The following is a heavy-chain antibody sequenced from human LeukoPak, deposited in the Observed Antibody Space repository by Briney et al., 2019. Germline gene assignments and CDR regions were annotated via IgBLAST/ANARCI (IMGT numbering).Heavy chain of an antibody. CDR3: AREGVVVVAATKMGEPYYFDY. V-gene: IGHV3-20*04. CDR2: INWNGGST. D-gene: IGHD2-15*01. Sequence: GGSLRLSCAGSGFTFNNYAMHWVRQAPGKGLEWVSGINWNGGSTGYADSVKGRFTISRDNAKNSLYLQMNSLRAEDTALYYCAREGVVVVAATKMGEPYYFDYWGQGTLVTVSS. CDR1: GFTFNNYA. J-gene: IGHJ4*02.